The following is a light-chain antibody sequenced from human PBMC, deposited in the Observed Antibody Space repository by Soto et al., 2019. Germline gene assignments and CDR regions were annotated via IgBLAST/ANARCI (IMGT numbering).Light chain of an antibody. Sequence: NFMLTQPHSVSESPGKTVTISCTRSSGSIASNYVQWYQQRPGSAPTTVIYEDNQRPSGVSDRFSGSIDSSSNSASLTISGLKTEDEADYYCQSYDSSNMVFGGGTKVTVL. CDR1: SGSIASNY. J-gene: IGLJ2*01. CDR3: QSYDSSNMV. CDR2: EDN. V-gene: IGLV6-57*03.